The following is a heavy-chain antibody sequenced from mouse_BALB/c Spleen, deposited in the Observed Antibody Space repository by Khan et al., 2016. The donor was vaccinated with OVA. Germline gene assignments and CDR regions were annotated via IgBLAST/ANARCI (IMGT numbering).Heavy chain of an antibody. CDR2: LDPPNGNP. CDR3: ARMDGK. CDR1: GLNIKDNY. J-gene: IGHJ2*01. V-gene: IGHV14-3*02. Sequence: VQLKESGAELVKPGATVKLSCTASGLNIKDNYMHWLKQRPEQGLEWIGRLDPPNGNPKYNPKLQGKATLPAATSSNTAYLQLSSLTSEDTAVYYCARMDGKWGQGTTLTVSS.